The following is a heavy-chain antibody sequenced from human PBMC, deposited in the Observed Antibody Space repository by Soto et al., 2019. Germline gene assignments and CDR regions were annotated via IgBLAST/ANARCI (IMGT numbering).Heavy chain of an antibody. V-gene: IGHV4-31*03. CDR1: GGSISSGGYY. CDR2: IYYSGST. Sequence: SETLSLTCTVSGGSISSGGYYWSWIRQHPGKGLEWIGYIYYSGSTYYNPSLKSRVTISVDTSKNQFSLKLSSVTAADTAVYYCARYQVARTSVDYWGQGTLVTVSS. J-gene: IGHJ4*02. CDR3: ARYQVARTSVDY. D-gene: IGHD2-2*01.